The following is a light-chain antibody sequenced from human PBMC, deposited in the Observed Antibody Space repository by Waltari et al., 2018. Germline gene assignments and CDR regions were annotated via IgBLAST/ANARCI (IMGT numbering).Light chain of an antibody. CDR3: LLFYNGPRV. V-gene: IGLV7-46*01. Sequence: QAVVTQEPSLTVSPGGPVTLTCGPSTGTVTSGHFPYWFQRKPGQAPTTLIYDASKKQSWTPARFSGSLVGGKAALTLSGAQPEDEAEYYCLLFYNGPRVFGGGTKLTVL. CDR2: DAS. J-gene: IGLJ3*02. CDR1: TGTVTSGHF.